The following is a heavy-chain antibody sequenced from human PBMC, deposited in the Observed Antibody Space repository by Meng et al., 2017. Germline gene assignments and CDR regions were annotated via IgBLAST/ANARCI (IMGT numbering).Heavy chain of an antibody. J-gene: IGHJ5*02. V-gene: IGHV3-33*01. CDR2: IWYDGSKK. CDR1: GFLFSNYA. Sequence: QVQLVESGGGVVQPGWPLRLSCVASGFLFSNYAMHWVRQAPGKGLEWVAIIWYDGSKKYYADSVKGRFTISRDNSKNTVYLQMDSLRAEDTAVYYCARGNGWPGGWFDPWGQGTLVTVSS. CDR3: ARGNGWPGGWFDP. D-gene: IGHD6-19*01.